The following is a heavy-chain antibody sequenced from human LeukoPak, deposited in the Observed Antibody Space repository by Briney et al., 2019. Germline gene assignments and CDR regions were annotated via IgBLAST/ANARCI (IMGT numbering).Heavy chain of an antibody. CDR3: ARPMVRGVRAWFDP. CDR1: GFTFDDYA. V-gene: IGHV3-9*01. Sequence: PGGSLRLSCAASGFTFDDYAMHWVRQAPGKGLEWVSGISWNSGNIGYADSVKGRFTISRDNAKNSLYLQMNSLRAEDTAVYYCARPMVRGVRAWFDPWGQGTLVTVSS. CDR2: ISWNSGNI. J-gene: IGHJ5*02. D-gene: IGHD3-10*01.